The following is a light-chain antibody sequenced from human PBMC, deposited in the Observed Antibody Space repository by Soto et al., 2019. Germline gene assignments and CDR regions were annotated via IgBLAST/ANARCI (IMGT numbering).Light chain of an antibody. CDR1: HDIVTF. J-gene: IGKJ5*01. CDR3: QKNFSSPSIT. CDR2: AAS. V-gene: IGKV1-39*01. Sequence: DIQVTQSPSSMSATVGDSVSLTCRASHDIVTFLNWYQQRPGEAPKLLIYAASNLKTGVPFRFSGSGSGTEFTLTISSLQPEDFATYYCQKNFSSPSITFGQGTRLENK.